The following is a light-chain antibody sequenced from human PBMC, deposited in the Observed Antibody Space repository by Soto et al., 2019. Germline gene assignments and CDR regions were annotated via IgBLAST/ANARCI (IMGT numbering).Light chain of an antibody. CDR2: GNN. CDR3: QSHDTSLSGSRV. CDR1: SSNIGAGYD. V-gene: IGLV1-40*01. Sequence: QSVLTQPPSVSGAPGQRVTISCTGSSSNIGAGYDVHWYQQLPGTAPKLLIYGNNNRPSGVPDRFSGSKSGTSASLAITGLLPEDEADYYCQSHDTSLSGSRVFGNGTKVTVL. J-gene: IGLJ1*01.